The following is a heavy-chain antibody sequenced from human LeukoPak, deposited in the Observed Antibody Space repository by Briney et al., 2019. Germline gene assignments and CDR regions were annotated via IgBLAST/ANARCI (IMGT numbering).Heavy chain of an antibody. Sequence: PGGSLRLSCAASGFTFSSYWMSWVRQAPGKGLEWVANIKQDGSEKYYVDSVKGRFTISRDNAKNSLYLQMNSLRAEDTAVYYCAKSVTAYGYYYYGMDIWGQGTTVTVSS. CDR2: IKQDGSEK. V-gene: IGHV3-7*01. CDR3: AKSVTAYGYYYYGMDI. D-gene: IGHD2-21*02. CDR1: GFTFSSYW. J-gene: IGHJ6*02.